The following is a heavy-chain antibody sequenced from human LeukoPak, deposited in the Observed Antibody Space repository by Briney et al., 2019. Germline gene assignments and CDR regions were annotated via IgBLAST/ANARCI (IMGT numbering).Heavy chain of an antibody. V-gene: IGHV3-48*03. D-gene: IGHD4-17*01. CDR1: GFPFSSYE. CDR3: ARDSVGDLLDY. CDR2: IDSSGITI. J-gene: IGHJ4*02. Sequence: GGSLRLSCAGSGFPFSSYEMSWLRQAPGKGLEWVSHIDSSGITIYYGDSVKGRFTISRDNAKNSIYLQMDSLRVEDTAIYYCARDSVGDLLDYWGQGTPVTVSS.